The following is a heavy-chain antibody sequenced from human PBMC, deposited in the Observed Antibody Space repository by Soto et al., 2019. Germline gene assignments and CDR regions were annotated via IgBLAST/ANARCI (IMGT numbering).Heavy chain of an antibody. Sequence: GGSLRLSCAASGFTFSSYGMHWVRQAPGKGLEWVAVISYDGSNKYYADSVKGRFTISRDNSKNTLYLQMNSLRAEDTAVYYCASPDVYFEYWGQGTLVTVSS. CDR2: ISYDGSNK. CDR1: GFTFSSYG. V-gene: IGHV3-30*03. CDR3: ASPDVYFEY. J-gene: IGHJ4*02.